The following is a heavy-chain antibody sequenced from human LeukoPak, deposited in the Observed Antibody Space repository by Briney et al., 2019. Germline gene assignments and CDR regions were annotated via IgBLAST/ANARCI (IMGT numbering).Heavy chain of an antibody. CDR2: ISTAGET. D-gene: IGHD6-19*01. J-gene: IGHJ2*01. V-gene: IGHV3-13*01. CDR1: GFTFSSYD. CDR3: AREIAVAGTWYFDL. Sequence: GGSLRLSCAASGFTFSSYDMHWVRQAPGKGLEWVSGISTAGETNYPGSVKGRFTISRENAKNTVYLQMNSLRAGDTAVYYCAREIAVAGTWYFDLWGRGTLVTVSS.